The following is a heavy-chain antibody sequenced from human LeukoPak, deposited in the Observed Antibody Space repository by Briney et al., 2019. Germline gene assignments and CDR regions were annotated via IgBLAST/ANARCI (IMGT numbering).Heavy chain of an antibody. J-gene: IGHJ3*02. V-gene: IGHV4-59*01. Sequence: SETLSLTCTASGGSISSYYWSWIRQPPGKGLEWIGYIYYSGSTNYNPSLKSRVTISVDTSKNQFSLRLSSVTAADTAFYYCARDDSTHAFDIWGQGTMVTVSS. CDR2: IYYSGST. CDR3: ARDDSTHAFDI. D-gene: IGHD2/OR15-2a*01. CDR1: GGSISSYY.